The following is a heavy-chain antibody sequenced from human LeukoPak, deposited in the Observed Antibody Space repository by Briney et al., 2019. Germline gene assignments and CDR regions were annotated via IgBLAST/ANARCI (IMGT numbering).Heavy chain of an antibody. CDR2: IYYSGST. D-gene: IGHD6-13*01. J-gene: IGHJ4*01. CDR3: ARHQDKLSSSWYVSYFDY. Sequence: PSETLSLTYTVSGGSISSSSYYWGWIRQPPGKGLEWIGSIYYSGSTYYNPSLKSRVTISVDTSKNQFSLKLSSVTAADTAVYYCARHQDKLSSSWYVSYFDYWGQGTLSPSPQ. CDR1: GGSISSSSYY. V-gene: IGHV4-39*01.